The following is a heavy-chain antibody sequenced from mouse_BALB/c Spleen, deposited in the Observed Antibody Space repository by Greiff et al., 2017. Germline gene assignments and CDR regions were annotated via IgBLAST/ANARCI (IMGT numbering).Heavy chain of an antibody. CDR2: ISYSGST. CDR1: GYSITSDYA. J-gene: IGHJ2*01. V-gene: IGHV3-2*02. D-gene: IGHD2-4*01. Sequence: EVQGVESGPGLVKPSQSLSLTCTVTGYSITSDYAWNWIRQFPGNKLEWMGYISYSGSTSYNPSLKSRISITRDTSKNQFFLQLNSVTTEDTATYYCAREGITTGYFDYWGQGTTLTVSS. CDR3: AREGITTGYFDY.